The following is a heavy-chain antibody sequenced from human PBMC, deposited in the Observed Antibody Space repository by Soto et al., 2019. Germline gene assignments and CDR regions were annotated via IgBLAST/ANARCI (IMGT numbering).Heavy chain of an antibody. CDR2: IHYSGST. CDR3: ARDPGIQIDAFDI. J-gene: IGHJ3*02. D-gene: IGHD5-18*01. V-gene: IGHV4-59*01. Sequence: SETLSLTCTVSGGSISSYYWSWIRQPPGKGLEWIGYIHYSGSTNYNPSLKSRVTISVDTSKNQFSLKLSSVTAADTAVYYCARDPGIQIDAFDIWGQGTMVTVSS. CDR1: GGSISSYY.